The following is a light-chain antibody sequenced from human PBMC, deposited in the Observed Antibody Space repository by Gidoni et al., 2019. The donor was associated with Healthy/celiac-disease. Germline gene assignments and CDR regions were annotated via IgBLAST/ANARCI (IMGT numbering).Light chain of an antibody. V-gene: IGKV4-1*01. CDR2: WAS. CDR1: QSVLYSSNNKNY. Sequence: DIVMIQSPDSLAVSLGERATINCKSSQSVLYSSNNKNYLAWYQQKPGQPTKRLIYWASTRETGVPDRFSGSGSGTDFTLTISSLQAEDVAVYYCQQYYSTPQKFGQXTKVDIK. CDR3: QQYYSTPQK. J-gene: IGKJ1*01.